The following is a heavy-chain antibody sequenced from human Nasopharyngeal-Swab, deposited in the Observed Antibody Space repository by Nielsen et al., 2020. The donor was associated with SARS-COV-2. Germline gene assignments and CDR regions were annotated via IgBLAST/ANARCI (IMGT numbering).Heavy chain of an antibody. CDR2: INHSGST. J-gene: IGHJ4*02. CDR1: GFTFSDYY. Sequence: ESLKISCAASGFTFSDYYMSWIRQPPGKGLEWIGEINHSGSTNYNPSLKSRVTISIDTSKKQFSLRLRSVTAADTAVYYCATDYGGGSLWGQGTLVTVSS. CDR3: ATDYGGGSL. D-gene: IGHD4-17*01. V-gene: IGHV4-34*08.